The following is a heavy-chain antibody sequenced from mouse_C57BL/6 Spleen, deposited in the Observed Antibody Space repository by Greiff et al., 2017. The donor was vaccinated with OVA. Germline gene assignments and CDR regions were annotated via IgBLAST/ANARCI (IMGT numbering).Heavy chain of an antibody. CDR3: AREGGSGDFAY. Sequence: VQLQQPGAELVRPGSSVKLSCKASGYTFTSYWMHWVKQRPIQGLEWIGNIDPSDRETHYNQKFKDKATLTVDKSSSTAYMQLSSLTSEDSAVYYCAREGGSGDFAYWGQGTLVTVSA. CDR1: GYTFTSYW. V-gene: IGHV1-52*01. CDR2: IDPSDRET. J-gene: IGHJ3*01. D-gene: IGHD3-2*02.